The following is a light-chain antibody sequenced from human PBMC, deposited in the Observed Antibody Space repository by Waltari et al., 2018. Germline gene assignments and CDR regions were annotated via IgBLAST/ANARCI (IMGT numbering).Light chain of an antibody. Sequence: MVLTQSPATLSLSPGERATLSCRARQGISSFLAWYQQKPGQAPRLLSYDASIRATGIPARFSGSGPGRDFTLTISSLEPEDSAVYYCQQRSSSITFGGGTKVEIK. J-gene: IGKJ4*01. CDR1: QGISSF. CDR2: DAS. CDR3: QQRSSSIT. V-gene: IGKV3D-11*01.